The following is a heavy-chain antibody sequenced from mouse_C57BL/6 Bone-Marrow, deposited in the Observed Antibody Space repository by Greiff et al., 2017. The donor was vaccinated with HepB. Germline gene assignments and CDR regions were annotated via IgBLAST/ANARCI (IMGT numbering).Heavy chain of an antibody. CDR3: ARSRALYS. D-gene: IGHD1-1*01. V-gene: IGHV1-72*01. Sequence: QVQLQQSGAELVKPGASVKLSCKASGYTFTSYWMHWVKQRPGRGLEWMGRIDPNSGGTKYNEKFKSKDTLTVDKPSSTAYMQLSSLTSEDSAVYYCARSRALYSWGQGTTLTVSS. J-gene: IGHJ2*01. CDR2: IDPNSGGT. CDR1: GYTFTSYW.